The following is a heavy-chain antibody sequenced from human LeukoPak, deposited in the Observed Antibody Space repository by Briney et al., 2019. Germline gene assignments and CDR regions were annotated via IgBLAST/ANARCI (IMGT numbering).Heavy chain of an antibody. J-gene: IGHJ4*02. CDR2: ISGSVSTS. Sequence: GGSLRLSCAASGFTFSIDATSCVRQAPGKGLEWVSAISGSVSTSYFAGSMKGRFTISRDNSKDALYLQMSSLGDEDTAVYYCAKAPKPLYDSSGRYFDYWGQGTLVTVSS. D-gene: IGHD3-22*01. CDR1: GFTFSIDA. V-gene: IGHV3-23*01. CDR3: AKAPKPLYDSSGRYFDY.